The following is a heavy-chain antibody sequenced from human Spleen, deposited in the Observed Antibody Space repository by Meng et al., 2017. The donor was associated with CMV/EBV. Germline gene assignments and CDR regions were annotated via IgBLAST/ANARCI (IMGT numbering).Heavy chain of an antibody. Sequence: GGSLRLSCAASGFTFSDYYMSWIRQAPGKGLEWVSYISSSGSTIYYADSVKGRFTISRDNAKNSLYLQMNSLRAEDTAVYYCARDRRRGVVPAANLLFDPWGQGTPVTVYS. D-gene: IGHD2-2*01. CDR1: GFTFSDYY. J-gene: IGHJ5*02. CDR3: ARDRRRGVVPAANLLFDP. V-gene: IGHV3-11*04. CDR2: ISSSGSTI.